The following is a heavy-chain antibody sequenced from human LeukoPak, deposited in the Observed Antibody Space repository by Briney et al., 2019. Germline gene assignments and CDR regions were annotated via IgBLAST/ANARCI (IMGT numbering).Heavy chain of an antibody. CDR3: AGGRQLGY. J-gene: IGHJ4*02. Sequence: GGSLRLSCAASGFTFSNYWMSWVRQAPGKGLEWVANIKEDGSEKYYVDSVKGRFTISRDNARNSLYLQMNSLSAEDTAVYYCAGGRQLGYWGQGTLVTVAS. CDR2: IKEDGSEK. CDR1: GFTFSNYW. D-gene: IGHD6-13*01. V-gene: IGHV3-7*01.